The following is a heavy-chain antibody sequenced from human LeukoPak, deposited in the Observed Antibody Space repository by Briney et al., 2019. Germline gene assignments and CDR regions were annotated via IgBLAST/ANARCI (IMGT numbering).Heavy chain of an antibody. J-gene: IGHJ6*04. V-gene: IGHV4-59*01. CDR1: GDSISSYF. D-gene: IGHD2-2*01. CDR3: ARDHIRRGCGTNICYPMDV. Sequence: SETLSLTCTVSGDSISSYFWTWIRQPPGKGLEWIGYVHDSGSTNYNPSLESRVTISADTSKNQFSLKLTSVTAADTAVYYCARDHIRRGCGTNICYPMDVWGKGTTVTVSS. CDR2: VHDSGST.